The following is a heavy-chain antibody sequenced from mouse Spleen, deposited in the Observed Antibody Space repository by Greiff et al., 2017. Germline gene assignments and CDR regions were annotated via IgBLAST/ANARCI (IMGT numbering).Heavy chain of an antibody. V-gene: IGHV14-1*01. CDR2: IDPEDGDT. J-gene: IGHJ2*01. D-gene: IGHD1-1*01. Sequence: VQLQQSGAELVRPGASVKLSCTASGFNIKDYYMHWVKQRPEQGLEWIGRIDPEDGDTEYAPKFQGKATMTADTSSNTAYLQLSSLTSEDTAVYYCARGTTVVAPLDYWGQGTTLTVSS. CDR3: ARGTTVVAPLDY. CDR1: GFNIKDYY.